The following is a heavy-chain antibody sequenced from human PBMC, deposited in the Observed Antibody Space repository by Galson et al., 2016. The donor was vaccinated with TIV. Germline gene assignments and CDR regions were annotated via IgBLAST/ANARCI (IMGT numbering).Heavy chain of an antibody. V-gene: IGHV1-2*02. CDR2: INPNSGGT. Sequence: SVKVSCKASGYTFIGHCLHWVRQAPGQGLEWMGWINPNSGGTEFAQKFQGRVTMTRDPSTGTVYMELSRLRSDDTALYYCARDTAEWRTDSFYFDYWGQGVLVTVSS. CDR3: ARDTAEWRTDSFYFDY. D-gene: IGHD3-3*01. J-gene: IGHJ4*02. CDR1: GYTFIGHC.